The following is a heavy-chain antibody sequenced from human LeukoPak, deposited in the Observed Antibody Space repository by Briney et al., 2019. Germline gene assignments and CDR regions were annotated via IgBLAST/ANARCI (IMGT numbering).Heavy chain of an antibody. D-gene: IGHD4-17*01. V-gene: IGHV4-4*09. Sequence: SETLSLTCTISGGSISSDHWGWIRQPPGKGLESLGYIHISGSTEYSPSLRSRITISMDTSKNQFYLNLHSVTAADTAVYYCATHLYGKGLEYWGQGILVTVSS. CDR1: GGSISSDH. CDR3: ATHLYGKGLEY. CDR2: IHISGST. J-gene: IGHJ4*02.